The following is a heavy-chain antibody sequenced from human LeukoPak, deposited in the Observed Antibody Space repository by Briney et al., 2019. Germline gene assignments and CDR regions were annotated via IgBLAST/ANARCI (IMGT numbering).Heavy chain of an antibody. CDR2: ISSSGTYI. CDR1: GFTFSRFS. Sequence: PGGSLRLSCAASGFTFSRFSMNWVRQAPGKGLEWVSSISSSGTYIYYADSVKGRFTISRDSAKNSLYLQMNSLRAEDTAVYYCARVSKLRYFDWFEGAPVATGEFDYWGQGTLVTVSS. V-gene: IGHV3-21*01. CDR3: ARVSKLRYFDWFEGAPVATGEFDY. D-gene: IGHD3-9*01. J-gene: IGHJ4*02.